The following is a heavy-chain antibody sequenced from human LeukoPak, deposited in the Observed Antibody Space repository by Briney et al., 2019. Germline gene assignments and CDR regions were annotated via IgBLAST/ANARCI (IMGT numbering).Heavy chain of an antibody. J-gene: IGHJ4*02. CDR3: ARGRRLPHIMVYATDLGY. Sequence: GSSVKVSCKASGGTFSSYAISWVRQAPGQGLEWMGGIIPIFGTANYAQKFQGRVTITTDESTSTAYMELSSLRSEDTAVYYCARGRRLPHIMVYATDLGYWGQGTLVTVSS. D-gene: IGHD2-8*01. V-gene: IGHV1-69*05. CDR2: IIPIFGTA. CDR1: GGTFSSYA.